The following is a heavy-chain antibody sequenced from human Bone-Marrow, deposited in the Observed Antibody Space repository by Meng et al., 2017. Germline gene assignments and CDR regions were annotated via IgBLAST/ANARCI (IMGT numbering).Heavy chain of an antibody. J-gene: IGHJ4*02. D-gene: IGHD3-22*01. V-gene: IGHV3-11*04. CDR2: ISSSGSTI. CDR1: GFTFSDYY. CDR3: AKEGWDYYDSSGYYRPYYFDY. Sequence: GESLKISCAASGFTFSDYYMSWIRQAPGKGLEWVSYISSSGSTIYYADSVKGRFTISRDNSKNTLYLQMNSLRAEDTAVYYCAKEGWDYYDSSGYYRPYYFDYWGQGTLVTVSS.